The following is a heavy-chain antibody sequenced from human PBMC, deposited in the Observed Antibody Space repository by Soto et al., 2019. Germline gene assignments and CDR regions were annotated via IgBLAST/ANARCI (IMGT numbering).Heavy chain of an antibody. Sequence: SVKVSCKTSGATFSSYAITWVRQAPGQGLEWMGGIVPTVDTSTYAQKFQGRVTITADKFTNTVYMELSSLRSDDTAVYYCVRVVAIPGYPDNWGQGTLVTV. CDR3: VRVVAIPGYPDN. CDR2: IVPTVDTS. D-gene: IGHD5-12*01. J-gene: IGHJ4*02. CDR1: GATFSSYA. V-gene: IGHV1-69*06.